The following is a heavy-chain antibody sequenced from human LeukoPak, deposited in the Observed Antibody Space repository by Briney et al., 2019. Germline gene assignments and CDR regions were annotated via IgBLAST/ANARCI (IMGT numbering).Heavy chain of an antibody. V-gene: IGHV2-5*02. Sequence: SGPTLAQPTQPLTLTYTFSGFSLSTSGGGVGWIRHPPEKALEWLALLYWDDDKRYHPPLQRKLPITKANSKNQVVLTMTNMHSVDTATYYCAHRRRGYSSGWYTGNFDYWGQGTLVTVSS. J-gene: IGHJ4*02. D-gene: IGHD6-19*01. CDR2: LYWDDDK. CDR3: AHRRRGYSSGWYTGNFDY. CDR1: GFSLSTSGGG.